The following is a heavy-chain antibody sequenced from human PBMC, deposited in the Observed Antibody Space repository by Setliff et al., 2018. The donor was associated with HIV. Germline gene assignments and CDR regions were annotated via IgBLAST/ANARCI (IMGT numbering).Heavy chain of an antibody. CDR2: ILYGGNT. J-gene: IGHJ5*02. CDR1: GGSVSSRGYY. V-gene: IGHV4-39*01. Sequence: SETLSLTCTVSGGSVSSRGYYWGWIRQPPGKGPEWIANILYGGNTNYNPSLKSRVTISVDTSKNQFSLKLTSLTAADTAVYYCARPTSGWSGGSRFDPWGQGTLVTVSS. D-gene: IGHD6-19*01. CDR3: ARPTSGWSGGSRFDP.